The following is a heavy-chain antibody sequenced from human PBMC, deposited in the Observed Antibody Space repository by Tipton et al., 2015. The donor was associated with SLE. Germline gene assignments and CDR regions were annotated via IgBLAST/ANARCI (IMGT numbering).Heavy chain of an antibody. V-gene: IGHV4-59*11. CDR3: ARTITIFGVVIRDFDY. CDR1: DGSISGHY. J-gene: IGHJ4*02. Sequence: TLSLTCIVADGSISGHYWSWIRQSPGKGLELIGYIYHSGSTNYNPSLKSRVTMSVDSSKNQFSLKLTSVTAADTAVYYCARTITIFGVVIRDFDYWGQGTLFTVSS. D-gene: IGHD3-3*01. CDR2: IYHSGST.